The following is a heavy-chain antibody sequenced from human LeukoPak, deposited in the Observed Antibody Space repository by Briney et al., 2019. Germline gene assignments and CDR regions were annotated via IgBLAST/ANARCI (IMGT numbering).Heavy chain of an antibody. Sequence: GGSLRLSCAASGFTFSSYAMSWVRQAPGKGLEWVSAISGSGGSTYYADSVKGRFTISRDNSKNTLYLQMNSLRAEDTAVYYCARVHSSSWSGSYFDYWGQGTLVTVSS. V-gene: IGHV3-23*01. CDR1: GFTFSSYA. D-gene: IGHD6-6*01. CDR2: ISGSGGST. CDR3: ARVHSSSWSGSYFDY. J-gene: IGHJ4*02.